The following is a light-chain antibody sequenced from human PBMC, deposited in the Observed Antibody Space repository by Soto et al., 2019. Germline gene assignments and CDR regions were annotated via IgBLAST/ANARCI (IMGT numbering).Light chain of an antibody. Sequence: QLVLTQPPSVSEAPRQRVTISCSGSSSNIGNNAVNWYQQLPGKAPKLLIYYDDLLPSGVSDRFSGSKSGTSASLAISGLQSEDEADYYCAAWDDSLNGRYVFGTGTKLTVL. CDR2: YDD. V-gene: IGLV1-36*01. J-gene: IGLJ1*01. CDR1: SSNIGNNA. CDR3: AAWDDSLNGRYV.